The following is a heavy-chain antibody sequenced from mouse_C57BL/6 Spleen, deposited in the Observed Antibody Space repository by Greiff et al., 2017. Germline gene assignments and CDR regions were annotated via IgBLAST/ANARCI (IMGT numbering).Heavy chain of an antibody. CDR2: IYPGSGST. D-gene: IGHD1-1*01. J-gene: IGHJ2*01. Sequence: QVQLQQSGAELVKPGASVKMSCKASGYTFTSSWITWVKQRPGQGLEWIGDIYPGSGSTNYNEKFKSKATLTVDTSSSTAYMQLSSLTSEDSAVYYCACYGSSFLLGYWGQGTTLTVSS. CDR1: GYTFTSSW. V-gene: IGHV1-55*01. CDR3: ACYGSSFLLGY.